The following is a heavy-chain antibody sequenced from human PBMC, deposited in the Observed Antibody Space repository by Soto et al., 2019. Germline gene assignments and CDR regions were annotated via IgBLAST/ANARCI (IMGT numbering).Heavy chain of an antibody. CDR1: GGSFIGYY. CDR2: INHSGST. V-gene: IGHV4-34*01. J-gene: IGHJ4*02. D-gene: IGHD3-3*01. CDR3: ARSPFTIFGVITQYYFDY. Sequence: SETLSLTCAVYGGSFIGYYWSWIRQPPGKGLEWIGEINHSGSTNYNPSLKSRVTISVDTSKNQFSLKLSSVTAADTAVYYCARSPFTIFGVITQYYFDYWGQGTLVTVSS.